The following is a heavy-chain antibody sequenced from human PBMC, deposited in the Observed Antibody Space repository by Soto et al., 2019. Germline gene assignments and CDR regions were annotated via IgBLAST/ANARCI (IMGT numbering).Heavy chain of an antibody. CDR2: INHSGST. D-gene: IGHD2-15*01. V-gene: IGHV4-34*01. Sequence: SETLSLTCAVYGGSFSGYYWSWIRQPPGKGLEWIGEINHSGSTNYNPSLKSRVTISVDTSKNQFSLKLSSVTAADTAVYYCARGGRHCSGGSCYYYFDYWGQGTLVTVSS. CDR3: ARGGRHCSGGSCYYYFDY. CDR1: GGSFSGYY. J-gene: IGHJ4*02.